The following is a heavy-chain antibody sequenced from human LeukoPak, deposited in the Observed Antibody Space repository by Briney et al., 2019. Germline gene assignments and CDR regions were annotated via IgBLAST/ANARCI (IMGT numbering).Heavy chain of an antibody. D-gene: IGHD6-13*01. CDR3: AKDWDTSSWPLGDAFDI. J-gene: IGHJ3*02. V-gene: IGHV3-23*01. CDR1: GFTFSSYA. CDR2: ISGSGGST. Sequence: GGSLRLSCAASGFTFSSYAMSWVRQAPGKGLEWVSAISGSGGSTYYADSVKGRFTISRDNSKNTLYLQMNSLRAEDTAIYYCAKDWDTSSWPLGDAFDIWGQGTMVTVSS.